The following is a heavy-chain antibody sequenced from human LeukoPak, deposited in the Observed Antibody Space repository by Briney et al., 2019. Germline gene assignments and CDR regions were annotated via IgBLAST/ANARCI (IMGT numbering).Heavy chain of an antibody. CDR2: IYSGGST. J-gene: IGHJ4*02. D-gene: IGHD3-22*01. V-gene: IGHV3-53*05. CDR1: GFTVSSNY. CDR3: AKDRRYYYDSSGYYGSDY. Sequence: GGSLRLSCAASGFTVSSNYMSWVRQAPGKGLGWVSVIYSGGSTYYADSVKGRFTISRDNSKNTLYLQMNSLRAEDTAVYYCAKDRRYYYDSSGYYGSDYWGQGTLVTVSS.